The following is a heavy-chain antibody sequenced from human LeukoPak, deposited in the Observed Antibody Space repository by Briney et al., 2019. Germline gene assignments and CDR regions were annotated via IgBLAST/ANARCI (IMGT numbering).Heavy chain of an antibody. CDR3: ARDRDSSGYRWFDP. CDR1: GGSFSGYY. V-gene: IGHV4-34*01. D-gene: IGHD3-22*01. Sequence: SETLSLTCAVYGGSFSGYYWSWIRQPPGKGLEWIGEINHSGSTNYNPSLKSRVTISVDRSKNQFSLKLSSVTAADTAVYYCARDRDSSGYRWFDPWGQGTLVTVSS. CDR2: INHSGST. J-gene: IGHJ5*02.